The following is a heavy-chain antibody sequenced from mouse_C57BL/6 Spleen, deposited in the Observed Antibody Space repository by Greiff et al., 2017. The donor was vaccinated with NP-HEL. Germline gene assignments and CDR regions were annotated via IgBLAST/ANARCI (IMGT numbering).Heavy chain of an antibody. J-gene: IGHJ1*03. D-gene: IGHD1-1*01. V-gene: IGHV1-55*01. CDR1: GYTFTSYW. Sequence: QVQLQQPGAELVKPGASVKMSCKASGYTFTSYWITWVKQRPGQGLEWIGDIYPGSGSTNYNEKFKSKATLTVDTSSSTAYIQLRSLTSEDSAVYYCATAPYGSSYWYFDVWGTGTTVTVSS. CDR3: ATAPYGSSYWYFDV. CDR2: IYPGSGST.